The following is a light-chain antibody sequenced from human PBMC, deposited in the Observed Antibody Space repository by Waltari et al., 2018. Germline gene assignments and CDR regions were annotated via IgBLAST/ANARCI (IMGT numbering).Light chain of an antibody. J-gene: IGLJ3*02. Sequence: SFELTQPPSVSVSPGQTASITCSGAKLGDRYTSWYQQSSGRSPVLILYQENKRPSGIPGRFSGSNSGDTATLTISGTQASDEADYYCQAWDSRSWVFGTGTTLTVL. CDR1: KLGDRY. CDR3: QAWDSRSWV. V-gene: IGLV3-1*01. CDR2: QEN.